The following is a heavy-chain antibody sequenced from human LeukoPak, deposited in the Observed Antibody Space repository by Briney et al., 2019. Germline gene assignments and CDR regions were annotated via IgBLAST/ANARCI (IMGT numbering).Heavy chain of an antibody. Sequence: GGSLRLSCAASGFTFSEHWMHWVRQAPGKGLEWVSRINGDGTTTDYADSVKGRFSNSRDNAKNSLYLQMNSLRAEDTAVYYCARVRATVTPFDYWGQGTLVTVSS. CDR2: INGDGTTT. CDR1: GFTFSEHW. V-gene: IGHV3-74*01. D-gene: IGHD4-17*01. CDR3: ARVRATVTPFDY. J-gene: IGHJ4*02.